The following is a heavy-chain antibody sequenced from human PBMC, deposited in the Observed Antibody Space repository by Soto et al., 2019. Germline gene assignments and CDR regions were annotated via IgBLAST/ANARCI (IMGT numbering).Heavy chain of an antibody. CDR2: IWYDGSNK. D-gene: IGHD6-13*01. CDR1: GFTFSSYG. Sequence: GGSLRLSCAASGFTFSSYGMHWVRQAPGKGLEWVAVIWYDGSNKYYADSVKCRLTISRDNSKNTLYLQMNSLRAEDAAVDYCARERSSGAAATSPKHYYYGMDVWGQGTTVTVSS. J-gene: IGHJ6*02. CDR3: ARERSSGAAATSPKHYYYGMDV. V-gene: IGHV3-33*01.